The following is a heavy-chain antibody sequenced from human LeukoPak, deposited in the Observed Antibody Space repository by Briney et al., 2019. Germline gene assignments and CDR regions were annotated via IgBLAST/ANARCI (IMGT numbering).Heavy chain of an antibody. Sequence: GGSLRLSCAASGFTFSSYAVSWVRQAPGKGLEWVSAISGSGGSTYYADSVKGRFTISRDNSKNTLYLQTNSLRAEDTAVYYCAKDGVSYSSSPYYFDYWGQGTLVTVSS. D-gene: IGHD6-13*01. CDR3: AKDGVSYSSSPYYFDY. CDR1: GFTFSSYA. V-gene: IGHV3-23*01. J-gene: IGHJ4*02. CDR2: ISGSGGST.